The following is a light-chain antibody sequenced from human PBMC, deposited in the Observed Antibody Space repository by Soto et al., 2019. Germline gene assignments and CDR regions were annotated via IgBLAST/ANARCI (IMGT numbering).Light chain of an antibody. Sequence: EIVLTQSPATLSLSPGERATLSCWASQSISRYLAWYQQKPGQSPRLLIYDASNRATATPARFSGSASGTDFALTISRLEPENFAVYYSQQRNSWPLTFGGGTKVEIK. J-gene: IGKJ4*01. CDR2: DAS. CDR1: QSISRY. CDR3: QQRNSWPLT. V-gene: IGKV3-11*01.